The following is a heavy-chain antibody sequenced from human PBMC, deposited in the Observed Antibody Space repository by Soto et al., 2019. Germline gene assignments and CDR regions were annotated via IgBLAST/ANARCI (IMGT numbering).Heavy chain of an antibody. CDR3: AREEPTSSGRYRYYYSGMDV. D-gene: IGHD6-19*01. Sequence: ASVKVSCKASGYTFTSYYMHWVRQAPGRGLEWMGIINPSGGSTSYAQKFQGRVTMTRDTSTSTVYMELSSLRSEDTAVYYCAREEPTSSGRYRYYYSGMDVGGQETKVTVSS. J-gene: IGHJ6*02. CDR2: INPSGGST. V-gene: IGHV1-46*01. CDR1: GYTFTSYY.